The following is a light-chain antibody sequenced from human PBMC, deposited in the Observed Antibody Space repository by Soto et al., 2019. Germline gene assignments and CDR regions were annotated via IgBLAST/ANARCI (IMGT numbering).Light chain of an antibody. CDR3: ETWYSNTHKV. CDR2: LDRSGSY. V-gene: IGLV4-60*03. CDR1: SGHNTYI. Sequence: QLVLTQSSSASASLGSSVKLTCILSSGHNTYIIAWHQQQPGKAPRFLMTLDRSGSYNRGSGVPDRFSGSSSGADRYLTISNLQSEDEGDYYCETWYSNTHKVFGGGTKLTVL. J-gene: IGLJ3*02.